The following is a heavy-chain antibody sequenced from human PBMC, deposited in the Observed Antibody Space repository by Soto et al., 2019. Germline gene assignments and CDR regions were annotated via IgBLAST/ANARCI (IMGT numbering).Heavy chain of an antibody. Sequence: SETLSLTCTASGGSISSSSYYWGWIRQPPGKGLEWIGSIYYSGSTYYNPSLKSRVTISVDTSKNQFSLKLSSVTAADTAVYYCARQGLRWYDAFDIWGQGTMVTVSS. CDR1: GGSISSSSYY. J-gene: IGHJ3*02. CDR2: IYYSGST. D-gene: IGHD4-17*01. CDR3: ARQGLRWYDAFDI. V-gene: IGHV4-39*01.